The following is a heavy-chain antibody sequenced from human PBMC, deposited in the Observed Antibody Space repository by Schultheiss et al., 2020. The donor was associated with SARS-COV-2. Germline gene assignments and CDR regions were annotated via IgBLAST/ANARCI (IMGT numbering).Heavy chain of an antibody. J-gene: IGHJ4*02. D-gene: IGHD3-10*01. V-gene: IGHV3-23*01. CDR2: ISASGSST. CDR3: AKGRELNDY. Sequence: GESLKISCAASGFTFSNYAMSWVRQAPGKGLEWVSTISASGSSTYYGDSLRGRFTISRDNPTDTLYLQMNSLRVEDTAVYYCAKGRELNDYWGQGTLVTVSS. CDR1: GFTFSNYA.